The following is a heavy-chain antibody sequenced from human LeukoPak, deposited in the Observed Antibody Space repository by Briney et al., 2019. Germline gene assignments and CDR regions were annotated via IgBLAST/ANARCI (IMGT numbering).Heavy chain of an antibody. CDR2: ISGGVSST. CDR3: AKQDTFYYGSGSYSFDY. V-gene: IGHV3-23*01. D-gene: IGHD3-10*01. Sequence: GGSLRLSCAASGFTFSSYAMTWVRQAPGKGLEWVSTISGGVSSTYYADSVKGRFTIPKDNSKNTLYLQVNSLRAEDTAVYYCAKQDTFYYGSGSYSFDYWGQGTLVTVSS. J-gene: IGHJ4*02. CDR1: GFTFSSYA.